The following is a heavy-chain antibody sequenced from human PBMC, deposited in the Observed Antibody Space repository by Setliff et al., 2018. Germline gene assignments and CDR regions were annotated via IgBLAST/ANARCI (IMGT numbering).Heavy chain of an antibody. J-gene: IGHJ5*01. CDR1: GNSFTGRF. CDR2: INPDSGDT. CDR3: TRSSSYGMRCWFDS. D-gene: IGHD3-10*01. Sequence: ASVKVSCKVSGNSFTGRFLHWVRQAPGRGLEWMGWINPDSGDTHSPQNFQGRVRMTRDTSMSTVYMELTRLTSDDTAVYYCTRSSSYGMRCWFDSWGQGPLVTVSS. V-gene: IGHV1-2*02.